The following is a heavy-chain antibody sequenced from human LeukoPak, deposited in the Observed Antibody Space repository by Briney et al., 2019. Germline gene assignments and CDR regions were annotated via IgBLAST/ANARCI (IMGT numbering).Heavy chain of an antibody. J-gene: IGHJ1*01. Sequence: SETLSLTCTVSGGSISSVSYYWSWIRQPAGKGLEWIGRIYTSGSTNYNPSLKSRVTISVDTSKNQFSLKLSSVTAADTAVYYCARGPYYYDSSGYGSAEYFQHWGQGTLVTVSS. D-gene: IGHD3-22*01. CDR1: GGSISSVSYY. CDR3: ARGPYYYDSSGYGSAEYFQH. V-gene: IGHV4-61*02. CDR2: IYTSGST.